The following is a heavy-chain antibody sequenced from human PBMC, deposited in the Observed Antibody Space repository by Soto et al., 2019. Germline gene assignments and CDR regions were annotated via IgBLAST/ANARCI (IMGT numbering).Heavy chain of an antibody. CDR1: GYSFTSYW. CDR3: ARRWHSGGYLAFDI. Sequence: GESLKISCKGSGYSFTSYWISWVRQMPGKGLERMGRIDPSDSYTNYSPSFQGHVTISADKSISTAFLQWSSLKASDTAIYYCARRWHSGGYLAFDIWGQGTMVTVSS. V-gene: IGHV5-10-1*01. CDR2: IDPSDSYT. J-gene: IGHJ3*02. D-gene: IGHD1-26*01.